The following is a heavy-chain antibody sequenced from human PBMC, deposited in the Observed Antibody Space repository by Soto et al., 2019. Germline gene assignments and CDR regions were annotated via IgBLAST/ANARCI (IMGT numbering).Heavy chain of an antibody. Sequence: GASVKVSCKASGYTFASYGIGWVRQVPGQGLEWMGWISAHNGDTNYAQKFQGRVTMTTETSTNTASMELRSLRSDDTAVYYCARPRGSYRYFFDPWGQGTLVTVSS. J-gene: IGHJ5*02. D-gene: IGHD3-16*02. CDR1: GYTFASYG. CDR3: ARPRGSYRYFFDP. V-gene: IGHV1-18*01. CDR2: ISAHNGDT.